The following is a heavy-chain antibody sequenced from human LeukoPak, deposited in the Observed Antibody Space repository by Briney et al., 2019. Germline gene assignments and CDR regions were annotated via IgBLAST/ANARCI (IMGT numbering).Heavy chain of an antibody. J-gene: IGHJ6*03. Sequence: ASVKVSCKTSGGTFSSYAISWVRQAPGQGLEWMGGIIPIFGTANYAQKFQGRVTITADESTSTAYMELSSLRSEDTAVYYCASIAAADYYYMDVWGKGTTVTVSS. D-gene: IGHD6-13*01. V-gene: IGHV1-69*13. CDR1: GGTFSSYA. CDR3: ASIAAADYYYMDV. CDR2: IIPIFGTA.